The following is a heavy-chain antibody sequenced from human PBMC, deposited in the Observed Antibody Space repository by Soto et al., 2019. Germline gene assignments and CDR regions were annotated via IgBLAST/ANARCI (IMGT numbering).Heavy chain of an antibody. Sequence: GGSLRLACAASGFTFSSYAMSWVRQAPGDGLEWVSAISGSGGSTYYADSVKGRFTITRDNSKNTLYLQMNSLRAEDTAVYYCAKVWYYDSSGKAGIDYWGQGTLVTVSS. CDR2: ISGSGGST. CDR1: GFTFSSYA. CDR3: AKVWYYDSSGKAGIDY. V-gene: IGHV3-23*01. D-gene: IGHD3-22*01. J-gene: IGHJ4*02.